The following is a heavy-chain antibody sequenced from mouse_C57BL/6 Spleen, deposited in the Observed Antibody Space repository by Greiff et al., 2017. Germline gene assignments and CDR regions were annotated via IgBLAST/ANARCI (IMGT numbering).Heavy chain of an antibody. D-gene: IGHD1-1*01. CDR1: GFSFNTYA. CDR3: VRGHYGSSPYWYFDV. J-gene: IGHJ1*03. Sequence: EVQVVESGGGLVQPKGSLKLSCAASGFSFNTYAMNWVRQAPGKGLEWVARIRSKSNNYATYYADSVKDRFTISRDDSESMLYLQMNNLKTEDTAMYYCVRGHYGSSPYWYFDVWGTGTTVTVSS. CDR2: IRSKSNNYAT. V-gene: IGHV10-1*01.